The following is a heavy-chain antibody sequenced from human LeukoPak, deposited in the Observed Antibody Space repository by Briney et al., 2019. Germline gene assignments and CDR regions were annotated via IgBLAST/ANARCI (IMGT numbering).Heavy chain of an antibody. V-gene: IGHV1-69*04. CDR1: GGTFSSYA. D-gene: IGHD3-22*01. CDR2: IIPILGIA. J-gene: IGHJ4*02. Sequence: ASVKVSCKASGGTFSSYAISWVRQAPGQGLEWMGRIIPILGIANYAQKFQGRVTITADKSTSTAYMELSSLRSEDTAVYYCARSHDSSGYHERYPFFDYWGQGTLVTVSS. CDR3: ARSHDSSGYHERYPFFDY.